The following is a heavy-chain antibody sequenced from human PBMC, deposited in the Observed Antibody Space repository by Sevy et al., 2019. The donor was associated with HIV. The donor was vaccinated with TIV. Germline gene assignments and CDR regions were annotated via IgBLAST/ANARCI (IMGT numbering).Heavy chain of an antibody. Sequence: GGSLRLSCAASGFSFRGSAVHWVRQAFGKGLEWVGRIKSKGDNYATLYSSSVKGRFTISRDDSTNTAYLQMNSLRAEDTAVYYCAKDSRIAAAGTKVWGQGTLVTVSS. V-gene: IGHV3-73*01. CDR2: IKSKGDNYAT. J-gene: IGHJ4*02. D-gene: IGHD6-13*01. CDR3: AKDSRIAAAGTKV. CDR1: GFSFRGSA.